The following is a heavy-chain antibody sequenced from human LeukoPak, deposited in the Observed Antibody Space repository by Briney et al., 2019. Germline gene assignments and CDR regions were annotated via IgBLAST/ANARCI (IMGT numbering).Heavy chain of an antibody. D-gene: IGHD6-19*01. CDR1: GYTFTSYY. Sequence: ASVKVSCKASGYTFTSYYMYWVRQAPGQGLEWMGVINPSGGSITYAQKFQGRVTMIRDTSTSTVYMELSSLRSEDTAVYYCARDPGGAVADYFDYWGQGTLVTVSS. CDR2: INPSGGSI. CDR3: ARDPGGAVADYFDY. V-gene: IGHV1-46*01. J-gene: IGHJ4*02.